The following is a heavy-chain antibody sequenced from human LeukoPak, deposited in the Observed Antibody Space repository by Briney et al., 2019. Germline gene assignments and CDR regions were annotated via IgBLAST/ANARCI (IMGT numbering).Heavy chain of an antibody. CDR1: GYTFTSYA. J-gene: IGHJ4*02. V-gene: IGHV1-3*01. CDR2: INAGNGNT. CDR3: ARGPTVGTTVTTEDFDY. D-gene: IGHD4-17*01. Sequence: GASVKVSCKASGYTFTSYAMHWVRQAPGQRLEWMGWINAGNGNTKYSQKFQGRVTITRDTSASTAYMELSSLRSEDTAVYYCARGPTVGTTVTTEDFDYWGQGTLVTVSS.